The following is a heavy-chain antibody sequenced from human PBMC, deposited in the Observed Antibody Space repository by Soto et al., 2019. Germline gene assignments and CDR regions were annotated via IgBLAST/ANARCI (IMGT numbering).Heavy chain of an antibody. D-gene: IGHD2-8*02. J-gene: IGHJ4*02. CDR3: ARDKITGLFDY. CDR1: GGSFSGYY. Sequence: SETLSLTCAVYGGSFSGYYWSWIRQPPGKGLEWIGEINHSGSTNYNPSLKSRVTISVDTSKNQFSLKLSSVTAADTAVYCCARDKITGLFDYWGQGTLVTVSS. V-gene: IGHV4-34*01. CDR2: INHSGST.